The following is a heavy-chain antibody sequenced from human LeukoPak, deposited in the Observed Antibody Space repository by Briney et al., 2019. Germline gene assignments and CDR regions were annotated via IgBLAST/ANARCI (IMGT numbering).Heavy chain of an antibody. CDR3: AKDISLYYGDSFRSLDY. Sequence: PGGSLRLSCAASGFIFDDYAMHWVRQAPGKGLEWVSGISWNSGSIGYADSVKGRFTISRDNAKNSLYLQMNSLRAEDTALYYCAKDISLYYGDSFRSLDYWGQGTLVTVSS. J-gene: IGHJ4*02. CDR2: ISWNSGSI. V-gene: IGHV3-9*01. D-gene: IGHD4-17*01. CDR1: GFIFDDYA.